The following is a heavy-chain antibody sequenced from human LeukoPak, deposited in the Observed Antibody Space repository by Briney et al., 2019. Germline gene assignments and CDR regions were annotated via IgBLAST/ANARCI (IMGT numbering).Heavy chain of an antibody. V-gene: IGHV4-61*01. D-gene: IGHD3-9*01. CDR2: IFYTGST. Sequence: SETLSLTCTVSGGSVSSGSYYWSWIRQPPGKGLEWIGCIFYTGSTNYNPSLKSRVTISVDTSKNQFSLKLSSVTAADTALYYCVAVLTAYSSIDYWGQGILVTVSS. J-gene: IGHJ4*02. CDR3: VAVLTAYSSIDY. CDR1: GGSVSSGSYY.